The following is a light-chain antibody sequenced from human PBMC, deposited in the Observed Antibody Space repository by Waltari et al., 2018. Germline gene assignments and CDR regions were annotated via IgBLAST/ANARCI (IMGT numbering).Light chain of an antibody. V-gene: IGKV4-1*01. CDR3: QQYYRSRT. Sequence: DIVMTQSPDSLAVSLGERATLNCKSSQSVLYHSNDKNYLAWYQQKPGQPPKLLISWASTRESGVPDRFSGSGSGTDVTLTISRLQAEDVAVYHCQQYYRSRTFGQGTKVEI. CDR1: QSVLYHSNDKNY. J-gene: IGKJ1*01. CDR2: WAS.